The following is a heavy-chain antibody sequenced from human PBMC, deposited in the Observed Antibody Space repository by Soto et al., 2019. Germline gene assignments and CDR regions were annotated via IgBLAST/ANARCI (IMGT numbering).Heavy chain of an antibody. V-gene: IGHV4-59*01. Sequence: SETLSLTCTVSGGSISSYYWSWIRQPPGKGLEWIGYIYYSGSTNYNPSLKSRVTISVDTSKNQFSLKLSSVTAADTAVYYCARVGPATGYFDYWGQGTLVTVSS. D-gene: IGHD1-26*01. CDR2: IYYSGST. CDR1: GGSISSYY. CDR3: ARVGPATGYFDY. J-gene: IGHJ4*02.